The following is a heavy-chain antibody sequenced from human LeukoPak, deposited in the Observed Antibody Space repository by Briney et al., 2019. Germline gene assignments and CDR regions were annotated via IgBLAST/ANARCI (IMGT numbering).Heavy chain of an antibody. J-gene: IGHJ4*02. V-gene: IGHV3-74*01. CDR1: GFTFTSYW. CDR2: IHGDGTTT. Sequence: PGGSLRLSCAASGFTFTSYWMHWVRQAPGKGLVWVSRIHGDGTTTNYADSVKGRFTISRDNAKSTLYLQMNSLRAEDTAVYYCVRDSGNWGQGTLVTVSS. CDR3: VRDSGN.